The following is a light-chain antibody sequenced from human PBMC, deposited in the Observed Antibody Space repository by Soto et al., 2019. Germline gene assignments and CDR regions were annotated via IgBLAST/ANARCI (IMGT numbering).Light chain of an antibody. V-gene: IGKV3D-15*01. J-gene: IGKJ4*01. Sequence: ETVLTQSPGTLSLSPGERATLSCRASQRISSNFLAWYQQKPGQAPRLLIYGASSRATGIPGRFSGSGSGTEFTLTISSLPSEDFAVYYCQQYNNWPPATFGGGTKV. CDR2: GAS. CDR1: QRISSN. CDR3: QQYNNWPPAT.